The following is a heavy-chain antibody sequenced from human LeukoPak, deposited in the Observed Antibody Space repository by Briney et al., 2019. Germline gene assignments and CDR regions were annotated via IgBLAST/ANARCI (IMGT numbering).Heavy chain of an antibody. CDR1: GFTFSSYS. Sequence: GGSLRLSCSASGFTFSSYSMHWVRQAPGKGLEYVSAIGSNGASTYYADSMKGRFFISRDNSKNTLYLQMSSLRAEDTAIYYCVKDRVRGYSGYIFDYWGQGTLVTVSS. CDR3: VKDRVRGYSGYIFDY. CDR2: IGSNGAST. D-gene: IGHD5-12*01. J-gene: IGHJ4*02. V-gene: IGHV3-64D*06.